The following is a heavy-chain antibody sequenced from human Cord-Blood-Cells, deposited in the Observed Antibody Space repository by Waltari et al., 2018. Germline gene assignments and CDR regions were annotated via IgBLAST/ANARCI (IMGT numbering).Heavy chain of an antibody. D-gene: IGHD6-13*01. Sequence: QVQLVQSGAEVKKPGSSVKVSCKASGGTFSSYAISWVRQAPGQGLEWMGGIIASFGTANYAQKFQGGVTITADESTSTAYMELSSLGSEDTAVYYCARGVEQQLFNWFDPWGQGTLVTVSS. CDR3: ARGVEQQLFNWFDP. J-gene: IGHJ5*02. V-gene: IGHV1-69*12. CDR2: IIASFGTA. CDR1: GGTFSSYA.